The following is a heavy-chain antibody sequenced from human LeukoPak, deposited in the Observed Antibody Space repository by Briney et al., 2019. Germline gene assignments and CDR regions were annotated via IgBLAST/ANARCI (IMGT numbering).Heavy chain of an antibody. CDR3: AREGSSNWFDP. CDR2: INHSGST. V-gene: IGHV4-34*01. CDR1: GGSFSGYY. D-gene: IGHD6-6*01. J-gene: IGHJ5*02. Sequence: SETLSLTCAVYGGSFSGYYWSWIRQPPGKGLEWIGEINHSGSTNYNPSLKSRVTISVDTSKNQFSLKLSSVTAADTAVYYCAREGSSNWFDPWGQGTLVTVSS.